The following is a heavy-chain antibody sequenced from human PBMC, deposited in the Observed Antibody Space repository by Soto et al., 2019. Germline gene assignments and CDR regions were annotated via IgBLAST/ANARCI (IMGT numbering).Heavy chain of an antibody. D-gene: IGHD6-13*01. CDR1: GFTFSSYA. CDR2: ISGSDDST. J-gene: IGHJ4*02. V-gene: IGHV3-23*01. CDR3: AKRSSWSAFDY. Sequence: EVQLLESGGGLVQPGESLRLSCAASGFTFSSYAMRWVRRAPGKGLEWVSAISGSDDSTYYADSVKGRFTISRDNSKNTLYLQMNSLRGEDTAVYYCAKRSSWSAFDYWGQGTLVTVSS.